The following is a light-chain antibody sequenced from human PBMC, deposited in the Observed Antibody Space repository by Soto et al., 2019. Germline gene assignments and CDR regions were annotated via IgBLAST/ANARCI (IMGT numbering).Light chain of an antibody. V-gene: IGKV1-5*01. CDR2: DVS. CDR3: QQYNTFWT. CDR1: QTISSW. J-gene: IGKJ1*01. Sequence: DILMTQSPSTLSASVGDRVTITCRASQTISSWLAWYQQKPGKAPKLLIYDVSTLGSGVPSRFSGSGSGTDFTLTISSLQADDFATYYCQQYNTFWTFGQGTKVEIK.